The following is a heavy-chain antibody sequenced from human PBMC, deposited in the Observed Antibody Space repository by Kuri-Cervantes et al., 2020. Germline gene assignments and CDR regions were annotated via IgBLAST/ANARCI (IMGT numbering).Heavy chain of an antibody. J-gene: IGHJ4*02. V-gene: IGHV1-24*01. CDR3: AGVGGYSDYAIEY. CDR2: LDPKDGET. D-gene: IGHD5-12*01. Sequence: ASVKVSCKVSGYTLTELSIHWVRQAPGKGLEWMGGLDPKDGETINAQKFQGRVTMTEDTSTDTAYMDLSSLRAEDTAVYYCAGVGGYSDYAIEYWGQGTLVTVSS. CDR1: GYTLTELS.